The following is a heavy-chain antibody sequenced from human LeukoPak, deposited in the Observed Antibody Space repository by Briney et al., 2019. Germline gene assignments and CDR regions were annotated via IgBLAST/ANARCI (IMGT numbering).Heavy chain of an antibody. CDR2: IYYSGIT. J-gene: IGHJ2*01. CDR1: GGSISSNGYY. CDR3: ARVSSSWYQDWYFDL. D-gene: IGHD6-13*01. V-gene: IGHV4-39*07. Sequence: PSETLSLTCTVSGGSISSNGYYWGWIRQSPGEGLEWIGNIYYSGITYYNASLKSRVTMSVDTSKNQFSLKLNSVTAADTAVYYCARVSSSWYQDWYFDLWGRGTLVTVSS.